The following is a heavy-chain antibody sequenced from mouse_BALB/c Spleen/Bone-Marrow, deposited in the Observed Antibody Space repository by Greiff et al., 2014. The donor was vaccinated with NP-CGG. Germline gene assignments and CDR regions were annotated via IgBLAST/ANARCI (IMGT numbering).Heavy chain of an antibody. CDR3: AKWDYYGYNYAMDY. CDR2: IWGDGST. CDR1: GFSLTNYG. V-gene: IGHV2-3*01. D-gene: IGHD1-2*01. Sequence: VQLVESGPGLVAPSQSLSITCTVSGFSLTNYGVSWVRQPPGKGLEWLGVIWGDGSTNYHSALISRLSISKDTSKSQVFLKLNILQTDDTATYSGAKWDYYGYNYAMDYWGQGTSVTVSS. J-gene: IGHJ4*01.